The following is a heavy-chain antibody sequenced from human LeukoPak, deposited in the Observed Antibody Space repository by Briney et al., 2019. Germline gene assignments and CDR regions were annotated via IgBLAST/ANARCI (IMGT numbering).Heavy chain of an antibody. V-gene: IGHV3-53*01. J-gene: IGHJ4*02. CDR3: ARGRGLGVVSPYFDY. CDR2: IYGDGRT. D-gene: IGHD3-3*01. Sequence: GGSLRLSCVVSGFSVSNNYIIWVRQAPGNGLERVSVIYGDGRTSHSASVRGRFTISRHNSKNIVSLQMNNLGAEDTAVYYCARGRGLGVVSPYFDYWGQGTLVTVSS. CDR1: GFSVSNNY.